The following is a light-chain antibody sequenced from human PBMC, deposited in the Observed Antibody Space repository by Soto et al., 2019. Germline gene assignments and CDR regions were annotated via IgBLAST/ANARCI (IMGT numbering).Light chain of an antibody. CDR3: QQYNSYSWT. Sequence: IQMTQSPSSLSAIAGDRVTIACRASQDIGNDLGWYQQMPGKAPKLLIFAASTLQSGVSSRFSGSGSGTHFTLTISSLQPDDFATYYCQQYNSYSWTFGQGTKVDIK. CDR2: AAS. J-gene: IGKJ1*01. V-gene: IGKV1-17*01. CDR1: QDIGND.